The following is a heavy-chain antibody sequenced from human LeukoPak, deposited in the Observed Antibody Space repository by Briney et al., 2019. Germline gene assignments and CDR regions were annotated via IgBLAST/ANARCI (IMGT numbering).Heavy chain of an antibody. CDR2: IWYDGSNK. Sequence: HRGGSLRLSCAASGFTFSSYGMHWVRQAPGKGLEWVAVIWYDGSNKYYADSVKGRFTISRDNSKNTLYLQMNNLRAEDTAVCYCARDQIPGGDWLPRLYGMDVWGQGTTVTVSS. J-gene: IGHJ6*02. CDR3: ARDQIPGGDWLPRLYGMDV. V-gene: IGHV3-33*01. D-gene: IGHD3-9*01. CDR1: GFTFSSYG.